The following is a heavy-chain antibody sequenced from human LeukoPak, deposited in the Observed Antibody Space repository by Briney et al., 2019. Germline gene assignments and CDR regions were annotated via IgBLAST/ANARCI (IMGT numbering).Heavy chain of an antibody. Sequence: GGSLRLSCAASGFTFSRYAMSWVRQAPGKGLEWVSAISGSGGSTYYADSVKGRFTISRDNSKNTLYLQMNSLRAEDTAVYYCAKGLAAAGYFDYWGQGTLVTVPS. J-gene: IGHJ4*02. CDR2: ISGSGGST. V-gene: IGHV3-23*01. D-gene: IGHD6-13*01. CDR3: AKGLAAAGYFDY. CDR1: GFTFSRYA.